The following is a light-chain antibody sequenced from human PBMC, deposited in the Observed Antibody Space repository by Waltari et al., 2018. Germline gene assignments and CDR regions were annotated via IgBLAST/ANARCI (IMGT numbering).Light chain of an antibody. CDR2: WAS. J-gene: IGKJ1*01. CDR3: QQYYSPPWT. Sequence: DIVMTQSPASLAVSLGERATINCKSSQSFLYTSNNKNYLAWYQQKPGQPPKLLFYWASTRESGVPDRFSGSGSGTDFTLTISGLQAEDVAVYYCQQYYSPPWTFGQGTQVEIK. V-gene: IGKV4-1*01. CDR1: QSFLYTSNNKNY.